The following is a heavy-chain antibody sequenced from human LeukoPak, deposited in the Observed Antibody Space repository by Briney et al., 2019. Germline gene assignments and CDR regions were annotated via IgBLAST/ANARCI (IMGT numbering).Heavy chain of an antibody. CDR1: GFTFSSYA. CDR3: AKESTFGGVIGRSFFDY. V-gene: IGHV3-23*01. CDR2: IIGSGGST. J-gene: IGHJ4*02. D-gene: IGHD3-16*02. Sequence: PGGSLRLSCAASGFTFSSYAMSWVRQAPGKGLEWVSAIIGSGGSTYYADSVKGRFTISRDNSKNTLYLQMNSLRAEDTAVYYCAKESTFGGVIGRSFFDYWGQGTLVTVSS.